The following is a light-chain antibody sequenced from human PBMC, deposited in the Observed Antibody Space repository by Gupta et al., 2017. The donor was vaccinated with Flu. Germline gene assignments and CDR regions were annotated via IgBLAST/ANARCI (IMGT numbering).Light chain of an antibody. J-gene: IGKJ5*01. V-gene: IGKV1-17*01. CDR2: AAS. CDR1: QDIRSD. Sequence: GDRVTITCRASQDIRSDLGWYQQKPGKAPKRLIFAASTLQSGVPSTFSGSGSGTEFTLTISSLQPEDFATYYCLQHNSYPLTFGQGTQLEIK. CDR3: LQHNSYPLT.